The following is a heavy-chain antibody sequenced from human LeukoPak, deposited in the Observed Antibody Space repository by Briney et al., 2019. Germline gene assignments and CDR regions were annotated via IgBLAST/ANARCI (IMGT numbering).Heavy chain of an antibody. Sequence: ASVKVSCKASGYTFTSYDINWVRQATGQGLEWMGWMNPNSGNTGYAQKFQGRVTMTRNTSISTAYMELSSLRSEDTAVYYCARGRTTVTYNWFDPWGQGTLVTVTS. CDR2: MNPNSGNT. CDR1: GYTFTSYD. V-gene: IGHV1-8*01. D-gene: IGHD4-17*01. CDR3: ARGRTTVTYNWFDP. J-gene: IGHJ5*02.